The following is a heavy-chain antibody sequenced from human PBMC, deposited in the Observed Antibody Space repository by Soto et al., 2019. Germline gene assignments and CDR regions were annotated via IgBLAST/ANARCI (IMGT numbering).Heavy chain of an antibody. J-gene: IGHJ4*02. D-gene: IGHD4-4*01. V-gene: IGHV3-33*01. CDR3: ARGYSTSGADY. Sequence: QVQLVESGGGVVQPGRSLRLSCTASGFTFSNYGMHWVRQAPGKGLEWVAVIWYDGSNTYYADYVKGRFSISRDNSKNPLNLEMNSLRAEDTAVYYCARGYSTSGADYWGQGTLVTVSS. CDR2: IWYDGSNT. CDR1: GFTFSNYG.